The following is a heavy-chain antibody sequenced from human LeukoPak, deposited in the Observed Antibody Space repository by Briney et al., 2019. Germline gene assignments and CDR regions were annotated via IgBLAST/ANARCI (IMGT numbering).Heavy chain of an antibody. CDR2: ISSSGNFI. Sequence: PGGSPRLSCAASGFTFRSFEMNWVRQAPGKGLEWVSYISSSGNFIFYADSVKGRFTISRNNAETSLYLQMNSLRVEDTAVYYCARDLSGVTGYTYGRGIDYWGQGTLVTVSS. CDR3: ARDLSGVTGYTYGRGIDY. V-gene: IGHV3-48*03. J-gene: IGHJ4*02. CDR1: GFTFRSFE. D-gene: IGHD5-18*01.